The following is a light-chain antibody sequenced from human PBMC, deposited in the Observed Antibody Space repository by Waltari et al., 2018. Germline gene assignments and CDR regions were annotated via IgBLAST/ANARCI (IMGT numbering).Light chain of an antibody. Sequence: DIQMTQSPSSLSASVGDRLTITCRASQSISSYLNWYQQKPGKAPKLLIYAASSLRSGVPSRFSGSGSGTDFTLTISSLQPEDFAIYFCQQYYSDPLTFGGGTKVEIK. CDR3: QQYYSDPLT. V-gene: IGKV1-39*01. CDR1: QSISSY. CDR2: AAS. J-gene: IGKJ4*01.